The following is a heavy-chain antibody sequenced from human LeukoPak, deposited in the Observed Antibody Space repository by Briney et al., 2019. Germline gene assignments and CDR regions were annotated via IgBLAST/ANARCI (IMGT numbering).Heavy chain of an antibody. D-gene: IGHD2-2*01. J-gene: IGHJ4*02. CDR3: AKDMEFQLLSSTPDPLCFDY. Sequence: GGSLRLSCAASGFTFSSYAMSWVRQAPGKGLEWVSAISGSGGSTYYADSVKGRFTISRDNSKNTLYLQMNSLRAEDTAVYYCAKDMEFQLLSSTPDPLCFDYWGQGTLVTVSS. V-gene: IGHV3-23*01. CDR1: GFTFSSYA. CDR2: ISGSGGST.